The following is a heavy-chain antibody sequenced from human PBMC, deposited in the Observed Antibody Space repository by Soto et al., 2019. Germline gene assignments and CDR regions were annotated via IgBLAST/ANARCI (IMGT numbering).Heavy chain of an antibody. CDR2: IYWDDDE. V-gene: IGHV2-5*02. CDR1: GFSLNTGGVG. CDR3: VRNWRYYGGDYYYGMDA. Sequence: ITLKESGPTLVKPTQTLTLTCTFSGFSLNTGGVGVGWVRQPRGKAMEWLALIYWDDDERYRPSLRSRLNITKDTINNQVVLTMTNMDPEDTSTYYCVRNWRYYGGDYYYGMDAWCQGTTVTVSS. J-gene: IGHJ6*02. D-gene: IGHD3-10*01.